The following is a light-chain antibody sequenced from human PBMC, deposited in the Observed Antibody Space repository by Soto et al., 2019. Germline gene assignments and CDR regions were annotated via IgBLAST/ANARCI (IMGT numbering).Light chain of an antibody. V-gene: IGKV1-39*01. Sequence: DIQMTQSPSSLSASVGDRVTITCRASQSISSYLHWYQQKPGKAPNLLIYAASSLQSGVPSRFSGSGSGTDFTLTISRLEPEDFAVYYCQQFAASPRTFGQGTTVEIK. J-gene: IGKJ1*01. CDR1: QSISSY. CDR2: AAS. CDR3: QQFAASPRT.